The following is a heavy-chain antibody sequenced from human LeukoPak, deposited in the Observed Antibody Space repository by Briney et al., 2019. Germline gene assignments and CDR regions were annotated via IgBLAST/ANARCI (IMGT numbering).Heavy chain of an antibody. Sequence: GSLRLSCAASGFTFSSYAMHWVRQAPGKGPEWVAVISYDGSNKYYADSVKGRFTISRDNSKNTLYLQMNSLRAEDTAVYYCAKDQRVYYYGSGSYYTLFDYWGQGTLVTVSS. CDR2: ISYDGSNK. J-gene: IGHJ4*02. D-gene: IGHD3-10*01. CDR1: GFTFSSYA. CDR3: AKDQRVYYYGSGSYYTLFDY. V-gene: IGHV3-30*04.